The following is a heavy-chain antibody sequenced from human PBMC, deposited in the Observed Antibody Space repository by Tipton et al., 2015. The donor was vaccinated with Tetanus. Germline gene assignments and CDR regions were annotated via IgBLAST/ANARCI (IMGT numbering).Heavy chain of an antibody. CDR2: INYSGST. Sequence: TLSLTCTVSGASISSGGYFWSWIRQHPGKGLEWIGYINYSGSTYFNPSLKSRVTISADMSENQFSLRLTSVTAADTAVYYCARDVGGHYYFYFWCQGSLVTVSS. D-gene: IGHD4-23*01. J-gene: IGHJ4*02. CDR1: GASISSGGYF. V-gene: IGHV4-31*03. CDR3: ARDVGGHYYFYF.